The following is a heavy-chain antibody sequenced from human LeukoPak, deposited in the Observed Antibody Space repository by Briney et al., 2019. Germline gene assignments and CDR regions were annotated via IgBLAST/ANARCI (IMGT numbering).Heavy chain of an antibody. D-gene: IGHD3-22*01. Sequence: PSETLSLTCAVSGYSISSGYCWGWIRQPPGKGLEWIGSIYHSGSTYCNPSLKSRVTISVDTSKNQFSLKLSSVTAADTAVYYCARSAPHASYMIPHGAFDIWGQGTMVTVSS. V-gene: IGHV4-38-2*01. J-gene: IGHJ3*02. CDR1: GYSISSGYC. CDR3: ARSAPHASYMIPHGAFDI. CDR2: IYHSGST.